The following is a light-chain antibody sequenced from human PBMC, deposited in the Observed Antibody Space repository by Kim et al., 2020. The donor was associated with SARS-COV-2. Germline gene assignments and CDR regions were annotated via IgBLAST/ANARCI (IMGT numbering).Light chain of an antibody. V-gene: IGLV1-51*01. CDR3: ATWDSSLSGVV. Sequence: GQKVTISGSGSSSNIGNRDVSWYQQLPGTAPKLLIYDNNKRPSGIPDRFSGSKSGTSAALGITGLQTGDEADYYCATWDSSLSGVVFGGGTKVTVL. CDR1: SSNIGNRD. J-gene: IGLJ2*01. CDR2: DNN.